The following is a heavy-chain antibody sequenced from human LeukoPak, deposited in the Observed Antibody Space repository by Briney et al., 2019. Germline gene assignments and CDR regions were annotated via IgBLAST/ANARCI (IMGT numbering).Heavy chain of an antibody. D-gene: IGHD2-15*01. CDR2: INPNSGNT. CDR3: ARGREWWGTRYYMDV. CDR1: GYTFTGYY. J-gene: IGHJ6*03. V-gene: IGHV1-18*04. Sequence: ASVKVSCKASGYTFTGYYMHWVRQAPGQGLEWMGWINPNSGNTNYAQKLQGRVTMTTDTSTSTAYMELRSLRSDDTAVYYCARGREWWGTRYYMDVWGKGTTVTVSS.